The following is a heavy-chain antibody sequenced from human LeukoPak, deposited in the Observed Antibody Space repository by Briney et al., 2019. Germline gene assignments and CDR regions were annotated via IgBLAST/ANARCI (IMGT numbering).Heavy chain of an antibody. V-gene: IGHV3-30*02. Sequence: PGGSLRLSCAASGFTFSSYGMHWVRQAPGKGLEWVAFIRYDGSNKYYADSVKGRFTISRDNSKNTLYLQMNSLRAEDTAVYYCAKDVSRLPAATYFDYWGQGTLVTVSS. J-gene: IGHJ4*02. D-gene: IGHD2-2*01. CDR2: IRYDGSNK. CDR1: GFTFSSYG. CDR3: AKDVSRLPAATYFDY.